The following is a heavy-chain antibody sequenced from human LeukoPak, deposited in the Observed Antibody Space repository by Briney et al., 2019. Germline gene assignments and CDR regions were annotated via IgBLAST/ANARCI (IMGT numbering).Heavy chain of an antibody. J-gene: IGHJ6*03. CDR2: INHSGST. D-gene: IGHD6-13*01. CDR1: GGSFSGYY. CDR3: ARRRYSSSWYRQIYYMDF. Sequence: PSETLSLTCAVYGGSFSGYYWSWIRQRPGKGLERIGEINHSGSTNYNPSLKSRVTISVDTSKNQFSLKLSSVTAADTAVYYCARRRYSSSWYRQIYYMDFWGKGTTVTISS. V-gene: IGHV4-34*01.